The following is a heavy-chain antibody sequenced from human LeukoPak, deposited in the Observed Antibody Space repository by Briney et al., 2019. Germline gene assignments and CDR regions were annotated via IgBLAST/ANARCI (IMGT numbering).Heavy chain of an antibody. V-gene: IGHV3-21*01. CDR2: ISSSSSYI. Sequence: GGSLRLSCAASGFTFSSYSMNWVRQAPGKGLEWVSSISSSSSYIYYADSVKGRSTISRDNSKNTLYLQMNSLRAEDTAVYYCARDGAPDGYNFGAFDIWGQGTMVTVSS. CDR1: GFTFSSYS. J-gene: IGHJ3*02. CDR3: ARDGAPDGYNFGAFDI. D-gene: IGHD5-24*01.